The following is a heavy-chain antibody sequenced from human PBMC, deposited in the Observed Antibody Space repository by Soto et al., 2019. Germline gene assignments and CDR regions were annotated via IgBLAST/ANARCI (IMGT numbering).Heavy chain of an antibody. V-gene: IGHV3-33*01. CDR3: ARVGGTVTSDY. D-gene: IGHD4-17*01. Sequence: QVQLVESGGGVVQPGRSLRLSCAASGFTFSAYGMHWVRQAPGKGLEWLAMIYYDGNNKYYADSVEGRFTISRDNSKNILYLQMSSLRAEDTAVYYCARVGGTVTSDYWGQGTLVTVSS. J-gene: IGHJ4*02. CDR1: GFTFSAYG. CDR2: IYYDGNNK.